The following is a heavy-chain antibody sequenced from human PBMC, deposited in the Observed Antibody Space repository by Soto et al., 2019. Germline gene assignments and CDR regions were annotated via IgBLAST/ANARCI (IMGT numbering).Heavy chain of an antibody. CDR2: ISPYNGNT. J-gene: IGHJ6*02. V-gene: IGHV1-18*01. CDR1: GYTFTSYG. Sequence: ASVKVSCKASGYTFTSYGISWVRQAPGQGLEWMGWISPYNGNTKYSQKFQGRVTITRDTSASTAYMELSSLRSEDTAVYYCARDPSYYGMDVWGQGTTVTVSS. CDR3: ARDPSYYGMDV.